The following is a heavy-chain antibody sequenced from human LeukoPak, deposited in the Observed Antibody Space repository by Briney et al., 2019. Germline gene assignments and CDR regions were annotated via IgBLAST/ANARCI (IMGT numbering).Heavy chain of an antibody. Sequence: SETLSLTCAVSGGSISSGGYSWSWIRQPPGKGLEWIGYIYHSGSTYYNPSLKSRVTISVDRSKNLFSLKLSSVTAADTAVYYCARDYDYYDSSGFLVWGQGTLVTVSS. D-gene: IGHD3-22*01. CDR3: ARDYDYYDSSGFLV. CDR2: IYHSGST. J-gene: IGHJ4*02. CDR1: GGSISSGGYS. V-gene: IGHV4-30-2*01.